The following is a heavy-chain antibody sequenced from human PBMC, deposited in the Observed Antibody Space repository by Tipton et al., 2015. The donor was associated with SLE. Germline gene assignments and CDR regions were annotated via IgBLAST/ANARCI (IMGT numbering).Heavy chain of an antibody. D-gene: IGHD3/OR15-3a*01. CDR3: TRVRGTGADFDY. CDR2: IYYSGST. V-gene: IGHV4-59*01. CDR1: GGSFSGYY. J-gene: IGHJ4*02. Sequence: TLSLTCAVYGGSFSGYYWSWIRQPPGKGLEWIGYIYYSGSTNYNPSLKSRVTISVDTSKNQFSLKLSSVTAADTAVYYCTRVRGTGADFDYWGQGTLVTVSS.